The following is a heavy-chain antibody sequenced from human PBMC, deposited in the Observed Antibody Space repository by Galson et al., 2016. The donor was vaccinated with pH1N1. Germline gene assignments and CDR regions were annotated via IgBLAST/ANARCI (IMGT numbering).Heavy chain of an antibody. CDR3: ANDHCSHGDPNCFYSER. J-gene: IGHJ2*01. V-gene: IGHV3-9*01. Sequence: SLRLSCAASGFTFDAFAMHWVRQVPGKGLEWVSVITWNSHVIDYADSVKGRFTISRDNARNSLYLQMNNLRPEDTSFYYCANDHCSHGDPNCFYSERWGRGTLVTVSS. D-gene: IGHD4-17*01. CDR2: ITWNSHVI. CDR1: GFTFDAFA.